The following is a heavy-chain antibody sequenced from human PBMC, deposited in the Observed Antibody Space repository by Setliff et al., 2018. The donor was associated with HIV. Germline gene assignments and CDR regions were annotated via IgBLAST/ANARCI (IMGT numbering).Heavy chain of an antibody. J-gene: IGHJ5*02. CDR1: GVSISSSNW. Sequence: LSLTCAVSGVSISSSNWWSWVRQPPGKGLEWIGEIYFNLQTNYNPAFKSRVSMGLDNAKHQFYLRLTSVTAADTAIYYCTRDWRAYGLMGSWGQGMLVTVSS. CDR3: TRDWRAYGLMGS. V-gene: IGHV4-4*02. D-gene: IGHD4-17*01. CDR2: IYFNLQT.